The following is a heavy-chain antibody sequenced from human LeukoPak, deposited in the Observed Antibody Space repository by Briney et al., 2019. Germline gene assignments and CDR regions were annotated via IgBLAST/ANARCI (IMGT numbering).Heavy chain of an antibody. Sequence: GESLKISCKASGYTFTTYWIGWVRQMPGKGLEWMGLIYPGDSDTSYSPSFQGQVTISAVNSISTVYLQWGSLKASDTAIYYCARRAHYYDSSGSYFDYWGHGTLVTVSS. CDR2: IYPGDSDT. D-gene: IGHD3-22*01. CDR3: ARRAHYYDSSGSYFDY. V-gene: IGHV5-51*01. J-gene: IGHJ4*01. CDR1: GYTFTTYW.